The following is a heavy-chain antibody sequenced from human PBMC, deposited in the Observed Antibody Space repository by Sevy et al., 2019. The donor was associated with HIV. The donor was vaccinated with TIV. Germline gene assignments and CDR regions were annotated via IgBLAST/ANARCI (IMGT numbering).Heavy chain of an antibody. CDR2: TIPIFGTA. D-gene: IGHD5-12*01. CDR3: ARETEIKMATIYYYGMDV. CDR1: GGTFSSYA. V-gene: IGHV1-69*13. Sequence: SVKVSCKASGGTFSSYAISWVRQAPGQGLEWMGGTIPIFGTANYAQKFQGRVTITADESTSTAYMELSSLRSEDTAVYYCARETEIKMATIYYYGMDVWGQGTTVTVSS. J-gene: IGHJ6*02.